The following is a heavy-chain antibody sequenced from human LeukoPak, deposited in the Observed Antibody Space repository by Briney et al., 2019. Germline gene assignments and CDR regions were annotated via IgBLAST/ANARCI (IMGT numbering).Heavy chain of an antibody. CDR2: IIPISGTT. CDR3: ARKLRLGGNWFDP. V-gene: IGHV1-69*13. J-gene: IGHJ5*02. CDR1: GYTFTSYG. D-gene: IGHD1-26*01. Sequence: SVKVSCKASGYTFTSYGISWVRQAPGQGLEWMGKIIPISGTTNYAQKFQGRVTFTADESTSTAYMELSSLRSEDTALYYCARKLRLGGNWFDPWGQGTLVTVSS.